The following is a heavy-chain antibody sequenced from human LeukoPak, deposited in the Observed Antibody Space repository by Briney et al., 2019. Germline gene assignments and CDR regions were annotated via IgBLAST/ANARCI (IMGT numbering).Heavy chain of an antibody. CDR2: IKQDGGEK. V-gene: IGHV3-7*01. J-gene: IGHJ6*04. CDR1: GFIFSSYS. Sequence: PGGSLRLSCAASGFIFSSYSMNWVRQAPGKGLEWVANIKQDGGEKYYVDSVKGRFIISRDNAKNSLYLQMNSLRAEDTAVYYCARDRGFGQADVWGKGTTVTVSS. D-gene: IGHD3-10*01. CDR3: ARDRGFGQADV.